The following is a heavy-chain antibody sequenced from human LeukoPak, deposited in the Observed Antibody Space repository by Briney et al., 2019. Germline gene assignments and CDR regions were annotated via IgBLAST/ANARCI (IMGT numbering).Heavy chain of an antibody. D-gene: IGHD6-13*01. CDR1: GYTFTSYD. CDR3: ARAYSSSGPYYYYMDV. V-gene: IGHV1-8*01. Sequence: ASVKVSCKASGYTFTSYDINWVRQATGQGLVWMGWMNPNSGNTGYAQKFQGRVTMTRNTSISTAYMELSSLRSEDTAVYYCARAYSSSGPYYYYMDVWGKGTTVTVSS. J-gene: IGHJ6*03. CDR2: MNPNSGNT.